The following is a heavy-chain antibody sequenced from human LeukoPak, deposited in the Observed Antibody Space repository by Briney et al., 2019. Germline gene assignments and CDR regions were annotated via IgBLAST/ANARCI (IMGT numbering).Heavy chain of an antibody. CDR2: MYGGGPT. CDR3: ARVSSDWYPAFDI. Sequence: PGGSLRLSCAASGFIVSSNYMSWVRQAPGKGLEWVSVMYGGGPTYYADSVKGRFTISRDNSKDTLYLQMNSLRAEDTALYYCARVSSDWYPAFDIWGQGTMVIVSS. D-gene: IGHD6-19*01. V-gene: IGHV3-53*01. CDR1: GFIVSSNY. J-gene: IGHJ3*02.